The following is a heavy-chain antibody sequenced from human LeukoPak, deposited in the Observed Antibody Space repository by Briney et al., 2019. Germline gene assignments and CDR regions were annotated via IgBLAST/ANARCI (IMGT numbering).Heavy chain of an antibody. Sequence: PGGSLRLSCAASGXTFKTYAMTWVRQAPGKGLEWVSGISGSGESTYYADSVKGRFTISRDNSKNTLYLQMNSLRAEDTAVYYCAKDSGYCSSSGCYFDFWGQGTLVSVSS. CDR2: ISGSGEST. CDR3: AKDSGYCSSSGCYFDF. D-gene: IGHD2-2*03. CDR1: GXTFKTYA. J-gene: IGHJ4*02. V-gene: IGHV3-23*01.